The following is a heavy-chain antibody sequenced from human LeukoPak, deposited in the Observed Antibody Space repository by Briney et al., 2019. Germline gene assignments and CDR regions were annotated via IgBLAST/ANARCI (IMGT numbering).Heavy chain of an antibody. CDR3: ARDRAGGGYCSSTSCYTFDFDY. D-gene: IGHD2-2*02. J-gene: IGHJ4*02. CDR2: IIPIFGTA. CDR1: GGTFISYA. Sequence: SVTVTFKASGGTFISYAISWVRQAPGQGLEWMGGIIPIFGTANYAQKFQGRVTITADESTSTAYMELSSLRSEDTAVYYCARDRAGGGYCSSTSCYTFDFDYWGQGTLVTVSS. V-gene: IGHV1-69*13.